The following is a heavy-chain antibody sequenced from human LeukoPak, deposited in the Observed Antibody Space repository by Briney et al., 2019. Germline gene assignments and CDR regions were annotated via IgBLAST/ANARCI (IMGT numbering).Heavy chain of an antibody. V-gene: IGHV1-2*06. J-gene: IGHJ4*02. D-gene: IGHD6-19*01. Sequence: ASVKVSCKASGYTFTDYYMHWVRQAPGQGLEWMGRINPNNGGSNYAQEFQGRVTMTRDTSISTAYMELNRLRSDDTALYYCAREGASSGCYVDYWGQGTLVTVSS. CDR3: AREGASSGCYVDY. CDR2: INPNNGGS. CDR1: GYTFTDYY.